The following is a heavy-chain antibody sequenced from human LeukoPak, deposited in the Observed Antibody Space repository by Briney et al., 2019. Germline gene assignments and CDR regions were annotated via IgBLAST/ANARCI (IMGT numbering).Heavy chain of an antibody. V-gene: IGHV3-7*01. CDR3: ARAYYDYVWGSYRYLHFDY. D-gene: IGHD3-16*02. J-gene: IGHJ4*02. CDR1: GFTFGTYW. CDR2: IKQDGSEK. Sequence: GGSLRLSCAASGFTFGTYWMSWVRQAPGKGLEWVANIKQDGSEKYYVDSVKGRFTISRDNAKNSLYLQMNSLRAEDTAVYYCARAYYDYVWGSYRYLHFDYWGQGTLVTVSS.